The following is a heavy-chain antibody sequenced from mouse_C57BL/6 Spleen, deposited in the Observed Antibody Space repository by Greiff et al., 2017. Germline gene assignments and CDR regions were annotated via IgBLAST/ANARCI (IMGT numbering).Heavy chain of an antibody. V-gene: IGHV1-22*01. CDR1: GYTFTDYN. D-gene: IGHD2-3*01. Sequence: EVKLMESGPELVKPGASVKMSCKASGYTFTDYNMHWVKQSHGKSLEWIGYINPNNGGTSYNQKFKGKATLTVNKSSSTAYMELRSLTSEDSAVYYCARSGDGYYGYWGQGTTLTVSS. J-gene: IGHJ2*01. CDR3: ARSGDGYYGY. CDR2: INPNNGGT.